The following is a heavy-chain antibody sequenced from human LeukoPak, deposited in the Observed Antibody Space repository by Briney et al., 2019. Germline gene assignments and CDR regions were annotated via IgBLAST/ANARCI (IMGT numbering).Heavy chain of an antibody. D-gene: IGHD3-22*01. CDR2: IYPGDSDT. CDR1: GYGLTSYW. J-gene: IGHJ2*01. CDR3: AKAYYYDSSGYPPPYWYFDL. Sequence: GESLKISCKGSGYGLTSYWIGWVRQMPGKGLEWMGIIYPGDSDTRYSPSFQGQVTISADKSISTAYLQWSSLKASDTAMYYCAKAYYYDSSGYPPPYWYFDLWGRGTLVTVSS. V-gene: IGHV5-51*01.